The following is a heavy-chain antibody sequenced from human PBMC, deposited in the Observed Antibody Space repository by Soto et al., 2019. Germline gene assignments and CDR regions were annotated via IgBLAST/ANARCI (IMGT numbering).Heavy chain of an antibody. J-gene: IGHJ4*02. CDR1: GFSLTTSGMC. Sequence: SGPTLVNPTQTLTLTCTFSGFSLTTSGMCVSWIRQPPGKALEWLARVDWDDDTYYSTSLKTRLTISKDTSKNQVVLTMTNMDPVDSATYYCARLQAPAGTLDFWGQGTLVTVSS. CDR2: VDWDDDT. V-gene: IGHV2-70*11. CDR3: ARLQAPAGTLDF. D-gene: IGHD6-13*01.